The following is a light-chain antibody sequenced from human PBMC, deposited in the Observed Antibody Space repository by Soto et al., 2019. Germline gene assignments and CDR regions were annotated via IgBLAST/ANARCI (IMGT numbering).Light chain of an antibody. CDR3: QSYDSSLRGSV. V-gene: IGLV1-40*01. Sequence: QAVVTQPPSVSGAPGQRVTISCTGSSSNIGANYDVHWYQHLPGTAPKLLISGDSNRPSGVPDRFSGSKSGTSASLGITGLQAEDEADYYCQSYDSSLRGSVFGGGTKLTVL. J-gene: IGLJ3*02. CDR1: SSNIGANYD. CDR2: GDS.